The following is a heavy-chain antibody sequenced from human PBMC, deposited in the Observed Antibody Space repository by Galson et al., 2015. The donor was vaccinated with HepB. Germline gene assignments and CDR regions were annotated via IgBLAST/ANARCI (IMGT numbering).Heavy chain of an antibody. V-gene: IGHV1-18*01. Sequence: SVKVSCKASGYSFTNYGITWVRQAPGQGLEWMGWISPYNGNTNYAQNFQGRVTMTTDTSTTTAFMELRGLGSDDTAVYYCAREEGVAVGTDTLDFWGQGTRLTVSS. CDR2: ISPYNGNT. CDR1: GYSFTNYG. D-gene: IGHD6-13*01. J-gene: IGHJ4*02. CDR3: AREEGVAVGTDTLDF.